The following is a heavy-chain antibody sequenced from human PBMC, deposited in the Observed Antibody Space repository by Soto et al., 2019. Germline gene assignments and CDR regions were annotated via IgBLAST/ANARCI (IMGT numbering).Heavy chain of an antibody. CDR1: GYTFTSSD. V-gene: IGHV1-8*01. J-gene: IGHJ4*02. CDR2: MHTNSGIT. D-gene: IGHD6-19*01. Sequence: QVQLVQSGAEVKKPGASVKVSCKASGYTFTSSDISWVRQATGQGLEWLGWMHTNSGITGYTQKFQGRVTMTRNTSISTAYMELSSLRSEDSAVYYRAVGFRSGWGFDSWGQGALVTVSS. CDR3: AVGFRSGWGFDS.